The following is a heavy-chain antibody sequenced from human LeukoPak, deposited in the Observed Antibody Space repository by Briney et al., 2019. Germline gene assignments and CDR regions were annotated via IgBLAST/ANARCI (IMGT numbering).Heavy chain of an antibody. CDR1: GYTFTSYY. V-gene: IGHV1-46*01. CDR3: ARENSGYGMDV. D-gene: IGHD3-10*01. J-gene: IGHJ6*02. Sequence: ASVKVSCKASGYTFTSYYMHWVRQAPGQGLEWMGIINPSGGSTSYAQKFQGRVTMTRDTSTSTVYMELSSPRSEDTAVYYCARENSGYGMDVWGQGTTVTVSS. CDR2: INPSGGST.